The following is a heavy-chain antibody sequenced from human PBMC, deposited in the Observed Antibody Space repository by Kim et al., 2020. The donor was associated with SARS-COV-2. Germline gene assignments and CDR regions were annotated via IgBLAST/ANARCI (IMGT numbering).Heavy chain of an antibody. V-gene: IGHV4-30-4*01. Sequence: SETLSLTCTVSGGSISSGDSYWIWIRQPPGKGLEWIGYIYYSGSTYYNPSLKSRVTMSVDTSKNQFSLRLSSVTAADAAVYYCAREQSLWVGTVDAFD. D-gene: IGHD2-8*02. CDR3: AREQSLWVGTVDAFD. CDR2: IYYSGST. CDR1: GGSISSGDSY. J-gene: IGHJ3*01.